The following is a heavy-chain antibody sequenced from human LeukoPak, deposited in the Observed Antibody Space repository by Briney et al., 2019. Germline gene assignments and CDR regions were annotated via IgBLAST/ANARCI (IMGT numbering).Heavy chain of an antibody. CDR2: ISGSGGST. V-gene: IGHV3-23*01. CDR3: AKLSSSWYYFWNY. CDR1: GFTFSSYA. J-gene: IGHJ4*02. D-gene: IGHD6-13*01. Sequence: PGASLRLSCAASGFTFSSYAMSWVRQAPGKGLEWVSAISGSGGSTYYADSVKGRFTISRDNSKNTLYLQMNSLRAEDTAVYYRAKLSSSWYYFWNYWGQGTLVTVSS.